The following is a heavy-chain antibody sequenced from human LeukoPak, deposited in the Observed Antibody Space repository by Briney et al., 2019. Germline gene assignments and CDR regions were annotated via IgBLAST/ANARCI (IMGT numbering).Heavy chain of an antibody. J-gene: IGHJ4*02. D-gene: IGHD3-22*01. V-gene: IGHV4-59*01. CDR2: IYSSGDT. CDR3: AREGYDSSGYYYYFDY. CDR1: GGSMSSYY. Sequence: KPSETLSLTCTVSGGSMSSYYWSWIRQPPGKGLEWIGYIYSSGDTNYNPSLKSRVSISVDTSKNQFSLKLSSVTAADTAMYYCAREGYDSSGYYYYFDYWGQGTLVTVSS.